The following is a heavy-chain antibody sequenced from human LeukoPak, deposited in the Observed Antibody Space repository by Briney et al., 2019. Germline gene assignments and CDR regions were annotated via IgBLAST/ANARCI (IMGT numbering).Heavy chain of an antibody. CDR1: GYTFTSYG. Sequence: ASVKVSCKASGYTFTSYGIIWVRQAPGQGLEWMGWISAYNGNTNYAQKLQGRVTMTTDTSTSTAYMELRSLRSDDTAVYYCARENSNHFYYYYGMDVWGQGTTVTVSS. J-gene: IGHJ6*02. V-gene: IGHV1-18*01. CDR3: ARENSNHFYYYYGMDV. CDR2: ISAYNGNT. D-gene: IGHD6-13*01.